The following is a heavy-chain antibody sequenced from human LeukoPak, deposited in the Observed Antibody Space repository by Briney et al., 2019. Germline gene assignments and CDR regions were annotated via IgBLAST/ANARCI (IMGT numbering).Heavy chain of an antibody. J-gene: IGHJ6*03. CDR3: AKRADGCSGVSCYYYYMDV. Sequence: PGGSLRLSCAASGFTFSSYAMHWVRQAPGKGLEWVAVISYDGSNKYYADSVKGRFTISRDNSKNTLYLQMNSLRAEDTAVYYCAKRADGCSGVSCYYYYMDVWGKGTTVTVSS. CDR2: ISYDGSNK. D-gene: IGHD2-15*01. V-gene: IGHV3-30*04. CDR1: GFTFSSYA.